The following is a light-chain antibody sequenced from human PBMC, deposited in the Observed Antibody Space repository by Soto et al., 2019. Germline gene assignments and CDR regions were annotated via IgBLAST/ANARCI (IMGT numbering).Light chain of an antibody. Sequence: QSVLTQPPSASGTPGQRVTISCSGSSSNIGSNTVNWYQQFPGTAPKLLFYSSDQRPSGVPDRFSGSKSGTSASLAISGLQSEDEADYYCAAWDDTLNGWVFGGGTKVTVL. J-gene: IGLJ3*02. CDR1: SSNIGSNT. V-gene: IGLV1-44*01. CDR2: SSD. CDR3: AAWDDTLNGWV.